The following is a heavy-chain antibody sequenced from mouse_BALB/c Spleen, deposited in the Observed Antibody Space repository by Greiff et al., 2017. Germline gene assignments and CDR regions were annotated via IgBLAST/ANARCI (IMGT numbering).Heavy chain of an antibody. CDR2: INPNNGGT. Sequence: EVKLVESGPELVKPGASVKIPCKASGYTFTDYNMDWVKQSHGKSLEWIGDINPNNGGTIYNQKFKGKATLTVDKSSSTAYMELRSLTSEDTAVYYCARSPYGSTLYAMDYWGQGTSLTVSS. CDR1: GYTFTDYN. V-gene: IGHV1-18*01. D-gene: IGHD1-1*01. CDR3: ARSPYGSTLYAMDY. J-gene: IGHJ4*01.